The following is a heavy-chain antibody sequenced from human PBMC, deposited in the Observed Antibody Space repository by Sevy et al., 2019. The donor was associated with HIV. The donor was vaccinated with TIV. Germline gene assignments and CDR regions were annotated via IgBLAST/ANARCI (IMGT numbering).Heavy chain of an antibody. CDR3: ARPRFLGWLSSAAFDI. V-gene: IGHV3-30*04. Sequence: GGSLRLSCTASGFVFSSYAMHWVRQAPGKGLEWVAFIAYDGSNKNYADSVKGRFTLSRDNSKNTLYLQMNSLGAEDTAVYYCARPRFLGWLSSAAFDIWGQRTMVTVSS. CDR2: IAYDGSNK. CDR1: GFVFSSYA. D-gene: IGHD3-3*01. J-gene: IGHJ3*02.